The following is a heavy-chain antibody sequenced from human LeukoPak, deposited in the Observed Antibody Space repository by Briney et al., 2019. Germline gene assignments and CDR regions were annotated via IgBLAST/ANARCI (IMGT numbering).Heavy chain of an antibody. CDR1: GGSFSGYY. CDR3: ASQWLVPNGAFDI. D-gene: IGHD6-19*01. J-gene: IGHJ3*02. Sequence: SETLSLTCAVYGGSFSGYYWSWIRQPPGKGLEWIGEINHSGSTNYNPSLKSRVTISVDTSKNQFSLKPSSVTAADTAVYYCASQWLVPNGAFDIWGQGTMVTVSS. CDR2: INHSGST. V-gene: IGHV4-34*01.